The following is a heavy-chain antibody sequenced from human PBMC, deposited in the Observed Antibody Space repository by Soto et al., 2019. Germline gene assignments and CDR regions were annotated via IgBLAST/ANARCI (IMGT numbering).Heavy chain of an antibody. CDR2: IYHSGST. Sequence: TLSLTCAVSGGSISSGGYSWSWIRQPPGKGLEWIGYIYHSGSTYYNPSLKSRVTISVDRSKNQFSLKLSSVTAADTAVYYCARDPYGDYYFDYWGQGTVVTVSS. V-gene: IGHV4-30-2*01. D-gene: IGHD4-17*01. CDR1: GGSISSGGYS. CDR3: ARDPYGDYYFDY. J-gene: IGHJ4*02.